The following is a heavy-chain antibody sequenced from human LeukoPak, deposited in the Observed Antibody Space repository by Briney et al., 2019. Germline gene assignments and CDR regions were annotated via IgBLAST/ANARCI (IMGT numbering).Heavy chain of an antibody. Sequence: ASVKVSCKASGYTFTSYGISWVRQAPGQGLEWMGWMNPNSGNTGYAQKFQGRVTMTRNTSISTAYMELSSLRSEDTAVYYCARLSSGWSRGDFDYWGQGTLVTVSS. CDR3: ARLSSGWSRGDFDY. D-gene: IGHD6-19*01. CDR1: GYTFTSYG. V-gene: IGHV1-8*02. J-gene: IGHJ4*02. CDR2: MNPNSGNT.